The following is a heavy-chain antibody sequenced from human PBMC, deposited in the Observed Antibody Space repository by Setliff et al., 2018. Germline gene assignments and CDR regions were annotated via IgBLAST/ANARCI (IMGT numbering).Heavy chain of an antibody. J-gene: IGHJ4*02. D-gene: IGHD3-22*01. V-gene: IGHV4-4*08. Sequence: KTSETLSLTCTVSGGSINGYYWSWIRQPPGEGLEWIGCIYASGSTTYNPSLESRVTISVDTSKNQISLKLRSVTAADTAIYYCAREAFYYDSSGSPFGFWGQGALVTVSS. CDR2: IYASGST. CDR1: GGSINGYY. CDR3: AREAFYYDSSGSPFGF.